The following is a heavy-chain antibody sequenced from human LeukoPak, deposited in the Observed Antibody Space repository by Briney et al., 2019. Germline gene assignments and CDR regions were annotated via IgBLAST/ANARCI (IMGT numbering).Heavy chain of an antibody. D-gene: IGHD5-24*01. V-gene: IGHV4-59*01. Sequence: SETLSLTCTVSGGSISSYYWSWIRQPPGKGLEWSGYIYYSGSPNYNPSLKSRVTISVDTSKNQFSRKLSSVTAADTAVYYCARVRDGYNFWFDYWGQGTLVTVSS. CDR3: ARVRDGYNFWFDY. J-gene: IGHJ4*02. CDR2: IYYSGSP. CDR1: GGSISSYY.